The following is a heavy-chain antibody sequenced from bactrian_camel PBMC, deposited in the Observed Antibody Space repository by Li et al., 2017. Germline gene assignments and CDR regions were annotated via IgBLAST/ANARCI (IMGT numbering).Heavy chain of an antibody. CDR1: RDTYTTLC. J-gene: IGHJ4*01. Sequence: HVQLVESGGGSVQAGGSLQLSCTAKRDTYTTLCMGWFRQVPGKPREGVATIDRHGTATYAYSTQGRFTISKDNAKNTVYLQMNSLKAEDTASYYCAADSVNLQLARWYNYWGQGTQVTVS. D-gene: IGHD6*01. V-gene: IGHV3S53*01. CDR2: IDRHGTA. CDR3: AADSVNLQLARWYNY.